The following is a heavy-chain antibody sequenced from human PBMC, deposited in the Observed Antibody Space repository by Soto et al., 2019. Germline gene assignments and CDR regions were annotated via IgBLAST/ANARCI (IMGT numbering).Heavy chain of an antibody. V-gene: IGHV1-69*13. D-gene: IGHD6-19*01. J-gene: IGHJ4*02. Sequence: SVKVSCKASGGTFSSYAISWVRQAPGQGLEWMGGIIPIFGTANYAQKFQGRVTITADESTSTAYMELSSLRSEDTAVYYCARDTPKSDSSGWYYFDYWGQGTLVTVSS. CDR3: ARDTPKSDSSGWYYFDY. CDR2: IIPIFGTA. CDR1: GGTFSSYA.